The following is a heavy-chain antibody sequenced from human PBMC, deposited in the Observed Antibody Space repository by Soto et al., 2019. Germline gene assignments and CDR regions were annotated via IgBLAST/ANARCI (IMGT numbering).Heavy chain of an antibody. CDR3: ARSYCGGDCPNNWFDP. V-gene: IGHV1-46*01. Sequence: QVQLVQSGAEVRTPGASVKVSCKASGYIFSGYYIHWVRQVPGQGLEWMGIINPSGGSTIYAQEFQGRVTMTGDTSTSTVYMELSSLRSEDTAMYYCARSYCGGDCPNNWFDPWGQGTLVTVSS. CDR2: INPSGGST. CDR1: GYIFSGYY. D-gene: IGHD2-21*02. J-gene: IGHJ5*02.